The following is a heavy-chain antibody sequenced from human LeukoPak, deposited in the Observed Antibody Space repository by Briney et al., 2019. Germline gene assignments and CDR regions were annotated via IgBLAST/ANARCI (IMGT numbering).Heavy chain of an antibody. CDR2: ISYDGSDK. V-gene: IGHV3-30-3*01. CDR1: GFTFSSYA. D-gene: IGHD6-13*01. CDR3: VRDHGSNSWWYFDS. J-gene: IGHJ4*02. Sequence: PGGSLRLSCAASGFTFSSYAMHWVRQAPGKGLEWVAVISYDGSDKYYADSVKGRFTSSRDNSNNPLYRQMNSLRAEDTAVYYCVRDHGSNSWWYFDSWGQGTLVTVSS.